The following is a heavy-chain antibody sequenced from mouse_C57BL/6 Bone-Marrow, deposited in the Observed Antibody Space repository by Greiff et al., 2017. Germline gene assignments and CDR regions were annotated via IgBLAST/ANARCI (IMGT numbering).Heavy chain of an antibody. D-gene: IGHD1-1*01. Sequence: QVQLQQPGAELVMPGASVKLSCKASGYTFTSYWMHWVKQRPGQGLEWIGEIDPSDSYTNYNQKFKGKSTLTVDKSSSTAYMQLSSLTSEDSAVYYCASHGSSLYFDYWGQGTTLTVSS. V-gene: IGHV1-69*01. CDR2: IDPSDSYT. CDR3: ASHGSSLYFDY. CDR1: GYTFTSYW. J-gene: IGHJ2*01.